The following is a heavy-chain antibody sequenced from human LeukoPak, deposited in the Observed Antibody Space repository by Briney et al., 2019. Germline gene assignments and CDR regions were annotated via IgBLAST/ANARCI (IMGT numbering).Heavy chain of an antibody. D-gene: IGHD3-3*01. V-gene: IGHV3-23*01. J-gene: IGHJ4*02. CDR2: ISGSGGST. CDR3: AKRPTRTFGVVTTEYYFDY. Sequence: QSGGSLRLSCAASGFTFSSYAMSWVRQAPGKGLEWVSAISGSGGSTYYADSVKGRFTISRDNSKNTLYLQMNSLRAEDTAVYYCAKRPTRTFGVVTTEYYFDYWGQGTLVTVSS. CDR1: GFTFSSYA.